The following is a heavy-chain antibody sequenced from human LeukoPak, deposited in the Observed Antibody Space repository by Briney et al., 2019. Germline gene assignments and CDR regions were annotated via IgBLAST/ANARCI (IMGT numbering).Heavy chain of an antibody. Sequence: ASVKVSCKASGYTFTSYDINWVRQATGQGPEWMGWMNPNSGNTGYAQKFQGRVTMTRNTSISTAYMELSSLRSEDTAVYYCARAPSDYDFWSGYYTARFDPWGQGTLVTVSS. V-gene: IGHV1-8*01. CDR3: ARAPSDYDFWSGYYTARFDP. CDR2: MNPNSGNT. J-gene: IGHJ5*02. D-gene: IGHD3-3*01. CDR1: GYTFTSYD.